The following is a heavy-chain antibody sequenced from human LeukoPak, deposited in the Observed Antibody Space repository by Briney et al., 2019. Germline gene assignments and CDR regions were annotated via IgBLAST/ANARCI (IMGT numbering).Heavy chain of an antibody. Sequence: SQTLSLTCSVSGVSISSRTHYWAWIRQPPGKGLEWIGSINYSGKLTYNPSLKSRVTVSIDTSKNQFSLTLSSVTAADTAVYYCARDFGDWRTDYWGQGTLVTVSS. CDR1: GVSISSRTHY. CDR2: INYSGKL. J-gene: IGHJ4*02. V-gene: IGHV4-39*07. D-gene: IGHD2-21*02. CDR3: ARDFGDWRTDY.